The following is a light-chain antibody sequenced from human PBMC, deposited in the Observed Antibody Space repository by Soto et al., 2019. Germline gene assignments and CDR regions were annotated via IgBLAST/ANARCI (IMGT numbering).Light chain of an antibody. CDR3: QQYGSSGT. CDR1: QSVSGSY. CDR2: GAS. Sequence: IVLTQSPGTRSLSPGQRATLSCRASQSVSGSYLAWYQQKPGQAPRLLIYGASSRATGIPDRFSGSGSGTDFTLTISRLEPEDFAVYYCQQYGSSGTFGQGTKVDIK. J-gene: IGKJ1*01. V-gene: IGKV3-20*01.